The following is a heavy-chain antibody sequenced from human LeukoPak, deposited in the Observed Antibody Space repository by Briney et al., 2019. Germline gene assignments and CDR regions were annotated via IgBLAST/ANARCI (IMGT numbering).Heavy chain of an antibody. CDR1: GFTFSSYW. CDR2: IKSDGST. D-gene: IGHD3-22*01. Sequence: GGSLRLSCAASGFTFSSYWKHWVRQAPGKGLVWVSRIKSDGSTNYADSVKGRFTISRDNAKNTVSLQMNSLRAEDTGVYYCARAPSEIGGYYPEYFRHWGQGTLVTVSS. CDR3: ARAPSEIGGYYPEYFRH. J-gene: IGHJ1*01. V-gene: IGHV3-74*01.